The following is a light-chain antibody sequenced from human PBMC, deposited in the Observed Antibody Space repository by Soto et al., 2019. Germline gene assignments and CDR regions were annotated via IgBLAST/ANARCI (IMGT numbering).Light chain of an antibody. J-gene: IGKJ5*01. CDR3: QQANSFPLT. CDR2: AAS. CDR1: QDISSW. Sequence: DIQMTQSPSSVPASVGDRVTITCRASQDISSWLAWYQQKPGKAPKLLIYAASSLQSGVPSRFSGSASGTDFSLTISSLQPEDFATYYCQQANSFPLTFGQGTRLEIK. V-gene: IGKV1-12*01.